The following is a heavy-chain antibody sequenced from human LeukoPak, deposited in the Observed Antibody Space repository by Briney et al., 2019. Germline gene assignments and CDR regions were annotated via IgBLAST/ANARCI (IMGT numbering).Heavy chain of an antibody. D-gene: IGHD3-22*01. J-gene: IGHJ4*02. V-gene: IGHV4-59*08. CDR2: IYYSGST. Sequence: SETLSLTCTVSGGSISSYYWSWIRQPPGKGLEWIGYIYYSGSTNYNPSLKSRVTISVDTSMNQFSLKLSSVTAADTAVYYCARHDSSGYYRLGYWGQGTLVTVSS. CDR1: GGSISSYY. CDR3: ARHDSSGYYRLGY.